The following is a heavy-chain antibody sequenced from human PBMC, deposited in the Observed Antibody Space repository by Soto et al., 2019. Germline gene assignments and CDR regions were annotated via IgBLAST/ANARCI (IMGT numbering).Heavy chain of an antibody. CDR2: IKQDGSEK. CDR3: ATSVRYCSGGSCYFGSFFGY. V-gene: IGHV3-7*01. CDR1: GFTFSSYW. J-gene: IGHJ4*02. D-gene: IGHD2-15*01. Sequence: GGSLRLSCAASGFTFSSYWMSWVRQAPGTGLEWVANIKQDGSEKYYVDSVKGRFTISRDNAKNSLYLQMNSLRAEDTAVYYCATSVRYCSGGSCYFGSFFGYWGQGTLVTVSS.